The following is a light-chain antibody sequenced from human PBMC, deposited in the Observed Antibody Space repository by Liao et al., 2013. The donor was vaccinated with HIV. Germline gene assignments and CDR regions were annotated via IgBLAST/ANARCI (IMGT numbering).Light chain of an antibody. CDR3: QVWDSSSDHYV. V-gene: IGLV3-21*04. CDR2: YDS. Sequence: SYVLTQPPSVSVAPGKTAGITCGGNNIRTKSVHWYQQKPGQAPVLVIYYDSDRPSGIPERFSGSNSGNTATLTISRVEAGDEADYYCQVWDSSSDHYVFGTGTKVTVL. J-gene: IGLJ1*01. CDR1: NIRTKS.